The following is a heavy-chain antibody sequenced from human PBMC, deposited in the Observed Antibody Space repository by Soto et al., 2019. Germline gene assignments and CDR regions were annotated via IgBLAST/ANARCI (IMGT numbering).Heavy chain of an antibody. Sequence: SETLSLTCAVSGDSVSSGDYSWSWIRQPPGEGLELIGYIYRSAYTYYNPPLKSRVIISVDRSKNQFSLRLTSVTAADTAMYYCARGNGDYGNYYFDSWGQGILVTVSS. V-gene: IGHV4-30-2*01. CDR3: ARGNGDYGNYYFDS. J-gene: IGHJ4*02. CDR1: GDSVSSGDYS. CDR2: IYRSAYT. D-gene: IGHD4-17*01.